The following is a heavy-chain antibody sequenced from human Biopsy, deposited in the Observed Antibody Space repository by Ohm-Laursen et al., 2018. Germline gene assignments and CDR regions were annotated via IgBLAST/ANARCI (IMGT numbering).Heavy chain of an antibody. D-gene: IGHD3-22*01. CDR3: VRGVDYYDPYHYYALDV. V-gene: IGHV4-34*01. J-gene: IGHJ6*02. Sequence: GTLSLTCAVYGEPFNGYYWSWIRQTTGKGLEWIGEINHSGRTNYNPSLKSRVTISVDTSKNQFSLKVRSVTAADTAVYYCVRGVDYYDPYHYYALDVWGQGTTVTVSS. CDR1: GEPFNGYY. CDR2: INHSGRT.